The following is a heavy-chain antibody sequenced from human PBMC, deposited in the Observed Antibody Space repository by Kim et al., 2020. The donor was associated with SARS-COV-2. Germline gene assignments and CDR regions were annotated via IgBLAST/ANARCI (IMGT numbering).Heavy chain of an antibody. CDR2: IYTSGST. Sequence: SETLSLTCTVSGGSISSYYWSWIRQPAGKGLEWIGRIYTSGSTNYNPSLKSRVTMSVDTSKNQFSLKLSSVTAADTAVYYCAREGGDYRLYYYGMDVWGQGTTVTVSS. CDR3: AREGGDYRLYYYGMDV. CDR1: GGSISSYY. D-gene: IGHD4-4*01. V-gene: IGHV4-4*07. J-gene: IGHJ6*02.